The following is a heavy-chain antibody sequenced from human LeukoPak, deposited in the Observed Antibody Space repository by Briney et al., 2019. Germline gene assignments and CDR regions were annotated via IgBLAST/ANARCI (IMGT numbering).Heavy chain of an antibody. CDR3: ARWEGYHFDY. CDR1: GFTFSSYS. CDR2: IYSGGST. D-gene: IGHD1-26*01. V-gene: IGHV3-66*02. J-gene: IGHJ4*02. Sequence: PGGSLRLSCAASGFTFSSYSINWIRQAPGKGLEWVSVIYSGGSTDYADSVKGRFTISRDKSKNTLYLQMNSLRREDTAVYYCARWEGYHFDYWGQGTLVTVSS.